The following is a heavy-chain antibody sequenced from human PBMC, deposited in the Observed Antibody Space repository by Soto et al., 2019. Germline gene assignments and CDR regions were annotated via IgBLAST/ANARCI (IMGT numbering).Heavy chain of an antibody. D-gene: IGHD6-19*01. CDR3: ARGHYSSGWPIDH. CDR2: VFHSATT. Sequence: TLSLSCTVAGDSFLVYYWNLIRQVPGKGLEWIGFVFHSATTSYNPSLKTRVAISDDTSKKQFALRLTSVTAADTAIYYCARGHYSSGWPIDHWGQGIMVTVSS. CDR1: GDSFLVYY. J-gene: IGHJ4*02. V-gene: IGHV4-59*01.